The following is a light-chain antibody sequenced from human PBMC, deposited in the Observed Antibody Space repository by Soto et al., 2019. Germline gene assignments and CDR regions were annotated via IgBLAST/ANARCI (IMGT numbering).Light chain of an antibody. J-gene: IGKJ5*01. V-gene: IGKV3-15*01. CDR2: GAS. CDR1: QSVNTN. Sequence: EIVMTQSPATLSVSPGERATPSCRASQSVNTNLAWYQQKPGQAPRLLIYGASTRATGIPARFSGSGSGTEFTLTISSLQSEDFAVYYCQQYYNWPPITFGQGTRLEI. CDR3: QQYYNWPPIT.